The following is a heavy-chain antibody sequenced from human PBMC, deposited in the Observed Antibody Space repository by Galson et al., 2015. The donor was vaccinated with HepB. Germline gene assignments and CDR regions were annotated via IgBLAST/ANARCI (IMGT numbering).Heavy chain of an antibody. CDR3: ARQSYSSGWSIDY. V-gene: IGHV4-39*01. Sequence: SETLSLTCTVSGGSISSSSYYWGWIRQPPGKGLEWIGSIYYSGSTYYNPSLKSRVTISVDTSKNQFSLKLSSVTAADTAVYYCARQSYSSGWSIDYWGQGTLVTVSS. CDR2: IYYSGST. CDR1: GGSISSSSYY. J-gene: IGHJ4*02. D-gene: IGHD6-19*01.